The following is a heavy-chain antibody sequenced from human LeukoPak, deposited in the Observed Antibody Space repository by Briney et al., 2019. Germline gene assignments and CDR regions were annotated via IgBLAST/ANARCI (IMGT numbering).Heavy chain of an antibody. CDR2: INTNTGNP. CDR1: GYTFTSYA. D-gene: IGHD3-9*01. J-gene: IGHJ3*02. V-gene: IGHV7-4-1*02. CDR3: ARGHDFDWLLSAFDI. Sequence: ASVKVSCKASGYTFTSYAMNWVRQAPGQGLEWMGWINTNTGNPTYAQGFTGRFVFSLDTSVSTAYLQISSLKAEDTAVYYCARGHDFDWLLSAFDIWGQGTMVTVSS.